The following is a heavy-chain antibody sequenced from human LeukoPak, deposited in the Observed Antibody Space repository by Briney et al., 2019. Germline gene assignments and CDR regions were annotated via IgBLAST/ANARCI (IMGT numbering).Heavy chain of an antibody. Sequence: GGSLRLSCAASGFIFSSYAMNWVRQAPGKGLEWVAVMSNDGSNKYYADSVKGRFTISRDNSKNTLYLQMNSLRAEDTAVYYCGKLTEYDFWSGYSEGNTDYWGQGTLVTVSS. CDR3: GKLTEYDFWSGYSEGNTDY. V-gene: IGHV3-30*18. CDR1: GFIFSSYA. D-gene: IGHD3-3*01. CDR2: MSNDGSNK. J-gene: IGHJ4*02.